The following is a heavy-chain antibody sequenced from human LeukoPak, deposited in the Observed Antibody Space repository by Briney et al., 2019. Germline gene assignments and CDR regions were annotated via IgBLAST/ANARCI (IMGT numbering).Heavy chain of an antibody. D-gene: IGHD1-26*01. CDR1: GGSISSYY. CDR3: ARAKEGVGATHFDY. CDR2: IHYTGST. V-gene: IGHV4-59*01. J-gene: IGHJ4*02. Sequence: SETLSLTCTVSGGSISSYYWSWIRQSPGKGLECIGYIHYTGSTNYNPSLKSRVTISVETSKNQFSLKLKSVTAADTAVYYCARAKEGVGATHFDYWGQGTLVTVSS.